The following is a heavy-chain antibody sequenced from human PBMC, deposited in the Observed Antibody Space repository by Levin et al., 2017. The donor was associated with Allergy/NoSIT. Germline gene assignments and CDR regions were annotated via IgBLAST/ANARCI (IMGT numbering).Heavy chain of an antibody. D-gene: IGHD4-11*01. CDR3: ARGHSTSGFDN. CDR2: INHSGDA. CDR1: GGSFSGSY. J-gene: IGHJ4*02. Sequence: PSQTLSLTCAVNGGSFSGSYWSWIRQPPGKGLEWIGEINHSGDANYNPSLKSRVTTSVDTSKKQCSLKLTSVTAADTGLYYCARGHSTSGFDNWGQGTLVTVSS. V-gene: IGHV4-34*01.